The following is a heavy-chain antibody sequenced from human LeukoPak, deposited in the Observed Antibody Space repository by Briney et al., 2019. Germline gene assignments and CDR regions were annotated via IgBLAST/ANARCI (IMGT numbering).Heavy chain of an antibody. J-gene: IGHJ4*02. CDR1: GFSFTSYW. V-gene: IGHV5-51*01. Sequence: GESLKISCKGSGFSFTSYWIAWVRQMPGKGLECMGIIYPTDSETRYSPPFQDQVTISADKSISTAYLQWNSLKASDTALYYCARRERYFAGGRYFDYWGRGTLVTVSS. D-gene: IGHD3-9*01. CDR3: ARRERYFAGGRYFDY. CDR2: IYPTDSET.